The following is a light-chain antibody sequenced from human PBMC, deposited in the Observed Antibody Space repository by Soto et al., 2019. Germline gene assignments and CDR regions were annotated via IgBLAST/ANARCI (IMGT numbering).Light chain of an antibody. Sequence: DIVMTQSPDSRAVSLGERATINCKSSQIVLYSSNNKNYLAWYQQRPGQPPKLLIYWASTRESGVPDRFSGSGSGTDFTLTISSLQAEDVAVYYCQQYYSTPLTFGGGTKVDIK. V-gene: IGKV4-1*01. CDR3: QQYYSTPLT. CDR2: WAS. J-gene: IGKJ4*01. CDR1: QIVLYSSNNKNY.